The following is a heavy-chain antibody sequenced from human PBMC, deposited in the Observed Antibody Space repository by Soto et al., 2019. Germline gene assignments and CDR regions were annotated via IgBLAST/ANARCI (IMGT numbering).Heavy chain of an antibody. CDR1: GFTFSSYW. J-gene: IGHJ6*02. CDR2: IKQDGSEK. V-gene: IGHV3-7*03. Sequence: EVQLVESGGGLVQPGGSLRLSCAASGFTFSSYWMSWVRQAPGKGLEWVANIKQDGSEKYYVDSVKGRFTISRDNAKNSLYLQLNRLRADDATVYSCARDGVAAGFYYQYGLDVWGQGTTVTVSS. D-gene: IGHD6-13*01. CDR3: ARDGVAAGFYYQYGLDV.